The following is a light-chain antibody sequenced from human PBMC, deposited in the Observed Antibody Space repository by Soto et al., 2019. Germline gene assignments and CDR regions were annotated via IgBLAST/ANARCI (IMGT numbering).Light chain of an antibody. CDR3: QQCYSYPPP. V-gene: IGKV1-8*01. CDR1: QGISSY. Sequence: AIRMTQAPSALSASTGDRVTKTCRASQGISSYLAWYQQQPGKAHKLLIYAASTLQSGVPSRFSGSGSGTDFTLTIRCLQSEDFATYYCQQCYSYPPPFGQGTKVEIK. CDR2: AAS. J-gene: IGKJ1*01.